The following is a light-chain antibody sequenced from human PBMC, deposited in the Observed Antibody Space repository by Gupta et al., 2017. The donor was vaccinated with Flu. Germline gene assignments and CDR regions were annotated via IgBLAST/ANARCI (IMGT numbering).Light chain of an antibody. Sequence: GKTARITCGGNNIGSKTVHWYQQRPGQAPVLVISDDTDRPSGIPERFSGSNSGNTATLTISRVEAGDEADYYCQVWDSSSDHVVFGGGTKLTVL. V-gene: IGLV3-21*01. CDR1: NIGSKT. J-gene: IGLJ2*01. CDR3: QVWDSSSDHVV. CDR2: DDT.